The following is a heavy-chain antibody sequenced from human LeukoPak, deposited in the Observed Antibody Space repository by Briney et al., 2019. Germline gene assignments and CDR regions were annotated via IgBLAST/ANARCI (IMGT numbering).Heavy chain of an antibody. D-gene: IGHD3-9*01. CDR1: GFTFSDYY. J-gene: IGHJ3*02. Sequence: KSGGSLRLSCAASGFTFSDYYMSWIRQAPGKGLEWVSYISSSGSTIYYADSVKGRFTISRDNAKNSLYLQMNSLRAEDTAVYYCARVLISGSNDAFDIWGQGTMVTVSS. CDR3: ARVLISGSNDAFDI. V-gene: IGHV3-11*01. CDR2: ISSSGSTI.